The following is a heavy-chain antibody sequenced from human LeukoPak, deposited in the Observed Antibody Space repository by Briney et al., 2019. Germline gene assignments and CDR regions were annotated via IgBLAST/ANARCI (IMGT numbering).Heavy chain of an antibody. D-gene: IGHD3-3*01. J-gene: IGHJ6*03. V-gene: IGHV3-7*01. Sequence: GGSLRLSCAASGFTFSHDWMSWVRQAPGKGLEWVASIKQDGSGEHYVDSVKGRFTISRDNAKNTLYLQMNSLRAEDTAVYYCASGPIMIFGVVMDVWGKGTTVTVSS. CDR2: IKQDGSGE. CDR1: GFTFSHDW. CDR3: ASGPIMIFGVVMDV.